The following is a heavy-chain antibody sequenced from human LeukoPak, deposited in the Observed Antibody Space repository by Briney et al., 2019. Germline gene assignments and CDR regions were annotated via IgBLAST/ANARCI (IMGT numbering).Heavy chain of an antibody. Sequence: PGGSLRLSCAASGFTFDDYAMHWVRHAPGKGLEWVPGISWNSGSIGYADSVKGRFTISRDNAKNSLYLQMNSLRAEDTALYYCAKGLSAYYYYGMDVWGQGTTVTVSS. CDR3: AKGLSAYYYYGMDV. CDR2: ISWNSGSI. J-gene: IGHJ6*02. CDR1: GFTFDDYA. D-gene: IGHD2/OR15-2a*01. V-gene: IGHV3-9*01.